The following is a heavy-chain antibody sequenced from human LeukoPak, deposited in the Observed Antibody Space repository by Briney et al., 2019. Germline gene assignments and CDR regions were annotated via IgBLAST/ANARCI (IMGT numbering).Heavy chain of an antibody. CDR2: INHSGST. D-gene: IGHD3-22*01. CDR3: ARAMNRGTYYYYGMDV. V-gene: IGHV4-34*01. J-gene: IGHJ6*02. Sequence: PSETLSLTCAVYGGSFSGYYWSWIRQPPGKGLGWIGEINHSGSTNYNPSLKSRVTISVDTSKNQFSLKLSSVTAADTAVYYCARAMNRGTYYYYGMDVWGQGTTVTVSS. CDR1: GGSFSGYY.